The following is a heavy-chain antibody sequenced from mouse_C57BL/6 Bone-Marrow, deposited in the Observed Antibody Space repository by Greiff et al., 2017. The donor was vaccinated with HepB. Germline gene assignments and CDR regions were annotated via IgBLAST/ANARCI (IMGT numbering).Heavy chain of an antibody. CDR2: ISSGGSYT. Sequence: DVMLVESGGDLVKPGGSLKLSCAASGFTFSSYGMSWVRQTPDKRLEWVATISSGGSYTYYPDSVKGRFTISRDNAKNTLYLQMSSLKSEDTAMYYCARRNYGNYLYYAMDYWGQGTSVTVSS. J-gene: IGHJ4*01. CDR3: ARRNYGNYLYYAMDY. CDR1: GFTFSSYG. V-gene: IGHV5-6*02. D-gene: IGHD2-1*01.